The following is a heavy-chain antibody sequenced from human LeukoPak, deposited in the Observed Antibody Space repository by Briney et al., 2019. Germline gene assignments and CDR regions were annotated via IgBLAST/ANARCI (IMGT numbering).Heavy chain of an antibody. CDR1: GYTFTSYG. CDR3: ARESFLTGYYKAIDY. J-gene: IGHJ4*02. CDR2: IGAYNGNT. Sequence: GASVKVSCKASGYTFTSYGISWVRQAPGQGLEWMGWIGAYNGNTNYAQKLQGRVTMTTDTSTSTAYMELRSLRSDDTAVYYCARESFLTGYYKAIDYWGQGTLVTVSS. V-gene: IGHV1-18*01. D-gene: IGHD3-9*01.